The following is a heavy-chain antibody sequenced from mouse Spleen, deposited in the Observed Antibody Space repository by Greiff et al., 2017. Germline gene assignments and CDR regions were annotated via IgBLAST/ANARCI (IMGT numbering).Heavy chain of an antibody. V-gene: IGHV5-17*02. CDR1: GFTFSSFG. CDR3: ARDYGRAMDY. CDR2: ISSGSSTI. Sequence: EVKVEESGGGLVQPGGSRKLSCAASGFTFSSFGMHWVRQAPEKGLEWVAYISSGSSTIYYADTVKGRFTISRDNPKNTLFLQMTSLRSEDTAMYYCARDYGRAMDYWGQGTSVTVSS. D-gene: IGHD1-1*01. J-gene: IGHJ4*01.